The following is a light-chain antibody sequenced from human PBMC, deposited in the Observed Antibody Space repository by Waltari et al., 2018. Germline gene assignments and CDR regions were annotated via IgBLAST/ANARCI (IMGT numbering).Light chain of an antibody. Sequence: QSVLTQPPSASGTPGQRATISCSGSSSNIGRTYVYCYQQLPGTAPKLLIYRNNQRPSGVPDRFSGSKSGTSASLAISGLRSEDEADYYCAAWDDSLSGPVFGGGTKLTVL. V-gene: IGLV1-47*01. CDR3: AAWDDSLSGPV. CDR2: RNN. CDR1: SSNIGRTY. J-gene: IGLJ2*01.